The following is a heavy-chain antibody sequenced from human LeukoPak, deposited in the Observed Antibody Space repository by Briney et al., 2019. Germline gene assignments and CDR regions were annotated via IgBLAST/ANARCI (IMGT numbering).Heavy chain of an antibody. CDR3: ARDHGSAYYRAPRH. CDR1: GYIFTNYY. J-gene: IGHJ4*02. D-gene: IGHD3-10*01. V-gene: IGHV1-46*01. CDR2: INPSGGST. Sequence: ASVKVSYKASGYIFTNYYMHWVQQAPGQRLEWMGTINPSGGSTTYAKKFQGRVTMTRDTSTSTVYMELSSLRSEDTAVYYCARDHGSAYYRAPRHWGQGTLVTVSS.